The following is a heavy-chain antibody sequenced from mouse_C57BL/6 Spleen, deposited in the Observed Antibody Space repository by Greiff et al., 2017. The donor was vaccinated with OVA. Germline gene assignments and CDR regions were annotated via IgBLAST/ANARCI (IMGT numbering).Heavy chain of an antibody. CDR3: ANDYDGFAY. CDR2: ISSGSSTI. D-gene: IGHD2-4*01. V-gene: IGHV5-17*01. J-gene: IGHJ3*01. Sequence: EVKLVESGGGLVKPGGSLKLSCAASGFTFSDYGMHWVRQAPEKGLEWVAYISSGSSTIYYADTVKGRFTISRDNAKNTLCLQMTSLRSEDTAMYYCANDYDGFAYWGQGTLVTVSA. CDR1: GFTFSDYG.